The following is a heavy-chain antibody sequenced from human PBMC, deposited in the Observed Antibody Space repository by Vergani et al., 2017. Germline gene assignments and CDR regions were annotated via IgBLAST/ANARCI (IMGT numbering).Heavy chain of an antibody. CDR1: GFTFSSYS. J-gene: IGHJ6*03. V-gene: IGHV3-48*01. D-gene: IGHD3-9*01. Sequence: EVQLVQSGGGLVQPGGSLRLSCAASGFTFSSYSMNWVRQAPGKGLEWVSYISSSSSTIYYADSVKGRFTISRDNAKNSLYLQINSLRAEDTAVYYCAGVDVLACYDYYYYMDVWGKGTMVIVSS. CDR3: AGVDVLACYDYYYYMDV. CDR2: ISSSSSTI.